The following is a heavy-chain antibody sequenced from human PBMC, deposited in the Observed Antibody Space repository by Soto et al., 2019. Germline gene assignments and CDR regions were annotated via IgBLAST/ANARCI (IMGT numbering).Heavy chain of an antibody. J-gene: IGHJ5*02. CDR2: IYYSGST. V-gene: IGHV4-31*03. Sequence: QVQLQESGPGLVKPSQTLSLTCTVSGGSISSGGYYWSWIRQHPGKGLEWIGYIYYSGSTYYNPSLKRRVTISVDTSKNQFSLKLSSVTAADTAVYYCARGTTTVTPGWFDPWGQGTLVTVSS. CDR3: ARGTTTVTPGWFDP. D-gene: IGHD4-17*01. CDR1: GGSISSGGYY.